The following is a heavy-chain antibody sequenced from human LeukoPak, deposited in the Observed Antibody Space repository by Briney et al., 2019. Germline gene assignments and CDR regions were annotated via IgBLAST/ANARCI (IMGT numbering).Heavy chain of an antibody. Sequence: GGSLRLSCAASGFTFSSYGMHWVRQAPGKGLEWVSAVSGSGGSTYYADSVKGRFTISRDNSKNTLYLQMNSLRAEDTAVYYCAKRDRSGWYYFDYWAREPWSPSPQ. V-gene: IGHV3-23*01. D-gene: IGHD6-19*01. CDR2: VSGSGGST. CDR1: GFTFSSYG. CDR3: AKRDRSGWYYFDY. J-gene: IGHJ4*02.